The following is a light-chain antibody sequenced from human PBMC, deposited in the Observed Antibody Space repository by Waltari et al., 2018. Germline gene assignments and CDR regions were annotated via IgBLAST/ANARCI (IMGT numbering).Light chain of an antibody. V-gene: IGLV2-14*01. J-gene: IGLJ2*01. CDR2: EVT. CDR3: SSYAGNDLVI. Sequence: QSALTQPASVSGSPGQSITISCTGTYSDIGSYHSVTWYQHHPGKAPKPMIYEVTNRPSGLSNRFSGSKSGNTASLTITELQAEDEADYYCSSYAGNDLVIFGGGTKLTVL. CDR1: YSDIGSYHS.